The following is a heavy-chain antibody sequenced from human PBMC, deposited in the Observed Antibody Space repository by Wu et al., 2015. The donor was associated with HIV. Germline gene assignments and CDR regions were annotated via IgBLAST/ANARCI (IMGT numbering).Heavy chain of an antibody. Sequence: QGRLVQSGAEVKKPGASVKVSCKTSGYTFINYHIHWMRQAPGQGPEWMGVISPSGVSTTHAQRFQARITMTRDTSTRTVYMELSSLRSEDTAVYYCATVSRWLGPTWGQGTRGHRLL. D-gene: IGHD6-13*01. CDR3: ATVSRWLGPT. J-gene: IGHJ4*02. V-gene: IGHV1-46*01. CDR2: ISPSGVST. CDR1: GYTFINYH.